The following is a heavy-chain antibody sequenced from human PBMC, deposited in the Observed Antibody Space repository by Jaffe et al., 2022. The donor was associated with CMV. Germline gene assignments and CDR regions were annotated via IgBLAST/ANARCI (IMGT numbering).Heavy chain of an antibody. J-gene: IGHJ6*02. D-gene: IGHD3-3*01. Sequence: QVQLVESGGGVVQPGRSLRLSCAASGFTFSSHGMHWVRQAPGKGLEWVAVIWHDGGTKFYRDSVKGRFTISRDNSKNTLFMQMNNVRGEDTAIYYCARGDKIYDFWRGFEGLTGYHYYGMDVWGQGTTVTVSS. CDR3: ARGDKIYDFWRGFEGLTGYHYYGMDV. V-gene: IGHV3-33*01. CDR2: IWHDGGTK. CDR1: GFTFSSHG.